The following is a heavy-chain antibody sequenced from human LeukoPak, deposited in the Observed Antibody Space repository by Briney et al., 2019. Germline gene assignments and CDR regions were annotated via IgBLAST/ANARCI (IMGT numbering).Heavy chain of an antibody. Sequence: PSETLSLTCTVSGGSISSYYWSWIRQPAGKGLEWIGRIYTSGSTNYNPALKSRVTMSVDTSKNQFYLTMSSVTAADTAVYYCARVLAAAGTGAFDIWGQGTMVTVSS. CDR3: ARVLAAAGTGAFDI. D-gene: IGHD6-13*01. CDR1: GGSISSYY. V-gene: IGHV4-4*07. J-gene: IGHJ3*02. CDR2: IYTSGST.